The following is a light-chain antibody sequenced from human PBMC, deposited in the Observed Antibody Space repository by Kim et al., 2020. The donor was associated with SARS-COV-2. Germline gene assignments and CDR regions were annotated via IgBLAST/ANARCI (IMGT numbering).Light chain of an antibody. Sequence: DIVMTQSLDSLAVSLGERATINCKSSRSVLYSSNNKNYLAWYQQKLGQPPKLLIYWASTRESGVPDRFSGSGSGTDFTLTISSLQADDVALYYCQQYYNTPLTFGGGTKVDIK. CDR2: WAS. V-gene: IGKV4-1*01. CDR1: RSVLYSSNNKNY. J-gene: IGKJ4*01. CDR3: QQYYNTPLT.